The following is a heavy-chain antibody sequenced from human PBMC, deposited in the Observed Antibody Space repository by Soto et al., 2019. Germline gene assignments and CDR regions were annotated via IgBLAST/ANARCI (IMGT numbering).Heavy chain of an antibody. CDR3: ARDRELLKGDYYYGMDV. J-gene: IGHJ6*02. CDR1: GGSISSGGYY. D-gene: IGHD3-10*01. CDR2: IYYSGST. Sequence: SETLSLTCTVSGGSISSGGYYWSWIRQHPGKGLEWIGYIYYSGSTYYNPSLKSRVTISVDTSKNQFSLKLSSVTAADTAVYYCARDRELLKGDYYYGMDVWGQGTTVTVSS. V-gene: IGHV4-31*03.